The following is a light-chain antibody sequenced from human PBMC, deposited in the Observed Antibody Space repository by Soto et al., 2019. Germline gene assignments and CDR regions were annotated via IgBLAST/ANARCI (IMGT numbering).Light chain of an antibody. Sequence: QSALTQPASVSGSPGQSIAISCTGTSSDVGAYNSVSWYQQHPGRAPKLMIHDVSNRPSGVSNRCSGSKSGNTASLTISGLQAEDEADYYCRSYTSSSTYVFRTGTKLTVL. V-gene: IGLV2-14*03. CDR1: SSDVGAYNS. CDR3: RSYTSSSTYV. J-gene: IGLJ1*01. CDR2: DVS.